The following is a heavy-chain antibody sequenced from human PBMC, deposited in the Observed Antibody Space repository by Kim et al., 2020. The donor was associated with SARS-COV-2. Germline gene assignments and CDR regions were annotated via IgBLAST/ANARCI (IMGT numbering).Heavy chain of an antibody. CDR3: ARHGPLEWVYDAFDI. V-gene: IGHV4-39*01. CDR2: IYYSGST. CDR1: GGSISSSSYY. Sequence: SETLSLTCTVSGGSISSSSYYWGWIRQPPGKGLEWIGSIYYSGSTYYNPSLKSRVTISVDTSKNQFSLKLSSVTAADTAVYYCARHGPLEWVYDAFDIWGQGTMVTVSS. D-gene: IGHD1-1*01. J-gene: IGHJ3*02.